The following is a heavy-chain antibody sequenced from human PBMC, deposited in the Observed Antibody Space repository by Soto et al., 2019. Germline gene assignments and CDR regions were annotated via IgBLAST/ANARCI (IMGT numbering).Heavy chain of an antibody. V-gene: IGHV1-69*06. CDR1: GGTFSSYA. Sequence: GASVKVSCKASGGTFSSYAISWVRQAPGQGLEWMGGIIPIFGTANYAQKFQGRVTITADKSTSTAYMELSSLRSEDTAVYYCARPTWRGSPAYFDYWGRGTLVTVSS. J-gene: IGHJ4*02. CDR3: ARPTWRGSPAYFDY. D-gene: IGHD3-16*01. CDR2: IIPIFGTA.